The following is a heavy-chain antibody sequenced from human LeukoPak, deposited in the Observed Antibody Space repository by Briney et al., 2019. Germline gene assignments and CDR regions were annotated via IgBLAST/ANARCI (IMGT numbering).Heavy chain of an antibody. Sequence: GGSLRLSCAASGFTFSSYAMHWVRQAPGKGLEWVAVISYDGSNKYYADSVKGRFTISRDNSKNTLYLQMNSLRAEDTAVYYCARGGEWQDPERTPVDYWGQGTLVTVSS. V-gene: IGHV3-30-3*01. CDR2: ISYDGSNK. D-gene: IGHD3-16*01. J-gene: IGHJ4*02. CDR1: GFTFSSYA. CDR3: ARGGEWQDPERTPVDY.